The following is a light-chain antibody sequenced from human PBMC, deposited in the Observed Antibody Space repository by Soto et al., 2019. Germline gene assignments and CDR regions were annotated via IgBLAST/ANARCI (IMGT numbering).Light chain of an antibody. J-gene: IGKJ5*01. CDR3: QKYHTWPQIT. CDR2: GAS. V-gene: IGKV3-20*01. CDR1: QSVSSSY. Sequence: ENVLRPSPGTLSFSPGYIAPLSFRARQSVSSSYLAWYQQKPGQAPRLLIYGASTRATGIPGRFSGSGSGTDFTLSISSLQPGDVGIYSCQKYHTWPQITCGKGTRLEIK.